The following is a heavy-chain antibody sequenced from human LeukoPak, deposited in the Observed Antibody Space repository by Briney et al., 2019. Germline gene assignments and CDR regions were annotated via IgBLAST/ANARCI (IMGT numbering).Heavy chain of an antibody. CDR1: GGSFSGYY. D-gene: IGHD3-3*01. J-gene: IGHJ4*02. CDR2: INHSGST. Sequence: SETLSLTCAVYGGSFSGYYWSWIRQPPGKGLEWIGEINHSGSTNYNPSLKSRVTISADTSKNQFSLKLSSVTAADTAVYYCARWNYDFWSGYYSFDYWGQGTLVTVSS. CDR3: ARWNYDFWSGYYSFDY. V-gene: IGHV4-34*01.